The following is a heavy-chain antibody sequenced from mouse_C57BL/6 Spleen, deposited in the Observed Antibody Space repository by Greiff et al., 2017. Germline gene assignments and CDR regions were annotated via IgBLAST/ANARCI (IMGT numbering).Heavy chain of an antibody. CDR3: ARAITTEGFDY. CDR1: GFTFSDYY. V-gene: IGHV5-12*01. D-gene: IGHD1-2*01. CDR2: ISNGGGST. Sequence: EVKVEESGGGLVQPGGSLKLSCAASGFTFSDYYLYWVRQTPEKRLEWVAYISNGGGSTYYPDNVKGRFTFSRDNCKNTLYLRMSRLKSEETALYYSARAITTEGFDYWGQGTTLTVSS. J-gene: IGHJ2*01.